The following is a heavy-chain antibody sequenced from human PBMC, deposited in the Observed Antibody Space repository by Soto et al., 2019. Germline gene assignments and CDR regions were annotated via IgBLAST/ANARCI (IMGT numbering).Heavy chain of an antibody. D-gene: IGHD6-19*01. CDR2: INVYNGHT. J-gene: IGHJ4*02. Sequence: ASVKVSCKASGYTFTSNSIGWVRQAPGQGLEWMGWINVYNGHTKYAQQLQGRVTLTTDTSTSTAYMDLRSLRSDDTAVYYCARISSSSSGWLTDYWGQGTLVTVSS. CDR1: GYTFTSNS. CDR3: ARISSSSSGWLTDY. V-gene: IGHV1-18*04.